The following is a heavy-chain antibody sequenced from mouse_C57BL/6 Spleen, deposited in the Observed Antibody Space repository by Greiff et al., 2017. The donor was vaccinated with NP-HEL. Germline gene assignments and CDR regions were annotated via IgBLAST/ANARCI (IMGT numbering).Heavy chain of an antibody. J-gene: IGHJ2*01. CDR2: ISSGGDYI. CDR3: TREALTVVARRNYFDY. V-gene: IGHV5-9-1*02. Sequence: EVKLVESGEGLVKPGGSLKLSCAASGFTFSSYAMSWVRQTPEKRLEWVAYISSGGDYIYYADTVKGRFTISRDNARNTLYLQMSSLKSEDTAMYYCTREALTVVARRNYFDYWGQGTTLTVSS. CDR1: GFTFSSYA. D-gene: IGHD1-1*01.